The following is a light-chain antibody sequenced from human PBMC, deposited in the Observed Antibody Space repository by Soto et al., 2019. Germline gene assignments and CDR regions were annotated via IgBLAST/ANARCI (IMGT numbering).Light chain of an antibody. Sequence: QFALTQPASVSGSPGQSITISCTGTSSDVGAYNYVSWYQQHPGKGPRLLIYDVVNRPSVVSSRFSGSKSGNTASLTISGLQAEDEADYYCSSYTSSSSLLFGGGTKLTVL. CDR1: SSDVGAYNY. J-gene: IGLJ2*01. CDR2: DVV. CDR3: SSYTSSSSLL. V-gene: IGLV2-14*03.